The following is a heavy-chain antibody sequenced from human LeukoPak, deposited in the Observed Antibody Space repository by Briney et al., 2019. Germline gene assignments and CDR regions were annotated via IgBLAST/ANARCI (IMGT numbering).Heavy chain of an antibody. CDR1: GGSISSYY. CDR2: IYYSGTT. V-gene: IGHV4-59*01. Sequence: PSETLSLTCTVSGGSISSYYWSWIRQPPGKGLEWIGYIYYSGTTNYNPSLRVESPVDASNNQFSLKLRSVTAADTAMYYCARGGWSLDYWGQGILVTVSS. D-gene: IGHD6-19*01. J-gene: IGHJ4*02. CDR3: ARGGWSLDY.